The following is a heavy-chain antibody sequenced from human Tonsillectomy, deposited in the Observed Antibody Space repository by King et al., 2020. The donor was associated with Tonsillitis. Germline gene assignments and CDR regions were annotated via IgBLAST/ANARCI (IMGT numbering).Heavy chain of an antibody. V-gene: IGHV3-7*01. D-gene: IGHD2-8*01. CDR2: IKQDGYVI. J-gene: IGHJ6*02. Sequence: VQLVESGGGLVQPGGSLRLSCAASGFTFTTYWMNGVRQAPGKGLEWVANIKQDGYVIHYVVSVKGRFPISRDNAKTSVWLQMNSLRAGETAVYYCVRGNGLGMDVWGQGTTVTVSS. CDR3: VRGNGLGMDV. CDR1: GFTFTTYW.